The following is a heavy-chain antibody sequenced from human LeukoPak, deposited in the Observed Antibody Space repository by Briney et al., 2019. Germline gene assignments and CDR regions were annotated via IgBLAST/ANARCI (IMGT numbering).Heavy chain of an antibody. CDR3: ARGGYYNILTGFRNKILGLDY. Sequence: GGSLRLSCAASGFTFSRYAMHWVRQAPGKGLEWVAFIRYDGSNKYYADSVKGRFTISRDNSKNTLYLEMNSLRAEDTAVYYCARGGYYNILTGFRNKILGLDYWGQGTRVTVSS. D-gene: IGHD3-9*01. V-gene: IGHV3-30*02. J-gene: IGHJ4*02. CDR1: GFTFSRYA. CDR2: IRYDGSNK.